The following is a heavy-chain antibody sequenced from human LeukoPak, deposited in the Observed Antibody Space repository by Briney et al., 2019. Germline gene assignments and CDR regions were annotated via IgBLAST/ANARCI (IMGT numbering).Heavy chain of an antibody. Sequence: GGSLRLSCAASGFTFSSYAMSWVRQAPGKGLEWVSAISGSGGSTYYADSVKGRFTISRDNSKNTLYLQMNSLRAEDTAVYYCARYPYQSYYFDYWGQGTLVTVSS. CDR2: ISGSGGST. D-gene: IGHD2-2*02. CDR1: GFTFSSYA. J-gene: IGHJ4*02. CDR3: ARYPYQSYYFDY. V-gene: IGHV3-23*01.